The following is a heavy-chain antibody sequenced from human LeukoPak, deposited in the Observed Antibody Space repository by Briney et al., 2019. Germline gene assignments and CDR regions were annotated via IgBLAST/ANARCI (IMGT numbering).Heavy chain of an antibody. D-gene: IGHD6-19*01. CDR1: GFTFSSYA. CDR3: VKDLDGPPYSSGWYGWDY. Sequence: QPGGFLRLSCAASGFTFSSYAMNWVRQAPGKGLEYVSAISSNGGSTYYADSVKGRFTISRDNSKNTLYLQMSSLRAEDTAVYYCVKDLDGPPYSSGWYGWDYWGQGTLVTVSS. J-gene: IGHJ4*02. V-gene: IGHV3-64D*06. CDR2: ISSNGGST.